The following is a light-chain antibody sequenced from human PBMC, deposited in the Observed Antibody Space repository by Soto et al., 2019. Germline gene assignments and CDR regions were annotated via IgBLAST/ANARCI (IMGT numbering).Light chain of an antibody. CDR2: SNN. Sequence: QAVVTQPPSASGTPGLRVTISCSGSSSNIGSNAVYWYQQLPGTAPTLLIYSNNQRPSGVPDRFSGSKSGTSASLAISGLQSEDEADYYCAAWDVSLNDVVFGGGTQLTVL. CDR3: AAWDVSLNDVV. J-gene: IGLJ2*01. CDR1: SSNIGSNA. V-gene: IGLV1-44*01.